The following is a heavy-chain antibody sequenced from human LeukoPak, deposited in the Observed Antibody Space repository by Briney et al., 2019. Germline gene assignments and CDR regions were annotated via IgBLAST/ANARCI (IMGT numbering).Heavy chain of an antibody. Sequence: ASVKVSCKASGYTFTSYGISWVRQAPGQGLEWMGWISAYNGNTNYAQKLQGRVTMTTDTSTSTAYMELRSLRSDDTAAYYCARDLYYCSGGSCYYNYWGQGTLVTVSS. CDR3: ARDLYYCSGGSCYYNY. J-gene: IGHJ4*02. V-gene: IGHV1-18*01. D-gene: IGHD2-15*01. CDR2: ISAYNGNT. CDR1: GYTFTSYG.